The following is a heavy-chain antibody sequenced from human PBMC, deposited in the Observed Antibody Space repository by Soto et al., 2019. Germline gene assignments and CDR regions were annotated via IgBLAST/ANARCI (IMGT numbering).Heavy chain of an antibody. Sequence: PWETLSLTCAVYGGSFSGYYWTWIRQPPGKGLEWIGEITHSGSTNYNPSPKSRVTISVDTSKNQFSLNLNSVTAADTAVYYCARSSVRGWSYWGQGTLVTVSS. D-gene: IGHD3-10*02. V-gene: IGHV4-34*01. J-gene: IGHJ4*02. CDR1: GGSFSGYY. CDR3: ARSSVRGWSY. CDR2: ITHSGST.